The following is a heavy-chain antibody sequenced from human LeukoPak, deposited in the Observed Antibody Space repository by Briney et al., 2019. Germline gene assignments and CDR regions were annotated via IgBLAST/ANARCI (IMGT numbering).Heavy chain of an antibody. CDR2: IWYDASNK. Sequence: PGGSLRLSCAASGFTFSSSGMRWVRQAPGKGLEWVAVIWYDASNKYYADSVKGRFTISRDNSKNTLYLQMNSLRDDDTAVYYCVRGVGVSRFNYLDSWGQGTLVIVSS. J-gene: IGHJ4*02. CDR1: GFTFSSSG. CDR3: VRGVGVSRFNYLDS. D-gene: IGHD6-13*01. V-gene: IGHV3-33*01.